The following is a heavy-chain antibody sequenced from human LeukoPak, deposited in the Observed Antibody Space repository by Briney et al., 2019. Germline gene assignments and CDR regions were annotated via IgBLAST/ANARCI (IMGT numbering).Heavy chain of an antibody. J-gene: IGHJ6*03. CDR1: GFNFDDYG. Sequence: GGSLRLSCVASGFNFDDYGMSWVRHPPGKGLEWVSGITWNGGSTGYADSVKGRFTISRDNGKNSLYLQMNSLRAEDTALYYCARSGGSIRHNYYYYIDVWGKGTTVTVSS. V-gene: IGHV3-20*04. D-gene: IGHD1-26*01. CDR3: ARSGGSIRHNYYYYIDV. CDR2: ITWNGGST.